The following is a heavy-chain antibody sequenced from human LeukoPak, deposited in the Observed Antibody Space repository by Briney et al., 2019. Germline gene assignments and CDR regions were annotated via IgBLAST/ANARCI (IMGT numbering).Heavy chain of an antibody. V-gene: IGHV3-48*01. CDR1: GFTFSSYS. Sequence: GGSLRLSCAASGFTFSSYSMNWVRQAPGEGLEWVSYISSLSGTIYYADSVKGRFTISRDNSKNTLYLQMNSLRAEDTAVYYCAKSYGYRIDAFDIWGQGTMVTVSS. CDR3: AKSYGYRIDAFDI. D-gene: IGHD5-18*01. J-gene: IGHJ3*02. CDR2: ISSLSGTI.